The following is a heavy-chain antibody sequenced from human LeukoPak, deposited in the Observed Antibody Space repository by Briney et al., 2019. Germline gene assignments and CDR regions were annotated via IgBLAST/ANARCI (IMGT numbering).Heavy chain of an antibody. CDR1: GGSISSYY. D-gene: IGHD3-22*01. V-gene: IGHV4-4*07. Sequence: SETLSLTCTVSGGSISSYYWSWIRQPAGKGLEWIGRIYTSGSTNYNPSLKSRVTMSVDTSKNQFSLKLSSVTAADTAVYYCARAYYYDSSGYLTWWFDPWGQGTLVTVSS. CDR3: ARAYYYDSSGYLTWWFDP. CDR2: IYTSGST. J-gene: IGHJ5*02.